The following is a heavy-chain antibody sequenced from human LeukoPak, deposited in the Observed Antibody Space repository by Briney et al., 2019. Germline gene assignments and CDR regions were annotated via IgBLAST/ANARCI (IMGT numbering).Heavy chain of an antibody. CDR2: IIPIFGTA. Sequence: ASVKVSCKASGGAFSSYAISWVRQAPGQGLEWMGGIIPIFGTANYAQKFQGRVTITTDESTSTAYMELSSLRSEDTAVYYCARFRIAARPGNWFDPWGQGTLVTVSS. CDR3: ARFRIAARPGNWFDP. CDR1: GGAFSSYA. D-gene: IGHD6-6*01. J-gene: IGHJ5*02. V-gene: IGHV1-69*05.